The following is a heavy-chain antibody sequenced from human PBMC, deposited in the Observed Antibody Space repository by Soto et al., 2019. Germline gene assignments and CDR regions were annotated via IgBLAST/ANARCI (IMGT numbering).Heavy chain of an antibody. V-gene: IGHV3-74*01. D-gene: IGHD6-13*01. Sequence: PGGSLRLSCAASGFTFSSYWMHWVRQAPGKGLVWVSRINSDGSSTSYADSVKGRFTISRDNAKNTLYLQMNSLRAEDTAVYYCARMQQLVRIYYNYYMDVWGKGTTVTVSS. CDR1: GFTFSSYW. CDR2: INSDGSST. J-gene: IGHJ6*03. CDR3: ARMQQLVRIYYNYYMDV.